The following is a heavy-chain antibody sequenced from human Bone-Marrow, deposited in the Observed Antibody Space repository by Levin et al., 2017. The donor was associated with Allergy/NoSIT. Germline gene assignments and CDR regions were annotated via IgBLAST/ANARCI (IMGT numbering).Heavy chain of an antibody. V-gene: IGHV4-39*01. CDR3: ARQEIGLTVVRGDMSDY. Sequence: SETLSLTCTVSGGSISSSSYYWGWIRQPPGKGLEWIGSIYHSGSTYYNPSLKSRVTISVDTSKNQFSLKLSSVTAADTAVYYCARQEIGLTVVRGDMSDYWGQGSLVTVSS. CDR2: IYHSGST. CDR1: GGSISSSSYY. D-gene: IGHD3-10*01. J-gene: IGHJ4*02.